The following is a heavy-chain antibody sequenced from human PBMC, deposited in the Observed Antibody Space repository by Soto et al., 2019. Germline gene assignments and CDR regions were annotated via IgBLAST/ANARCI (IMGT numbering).Heavy chain of an antibody. Sequence: ASVKVSCKASGYTFTSYGISWVRQAPGQGLEWMGWISTYSGNTNYAQKLQGRVTMTTDTSTSTVYMELRSLRSDDTAVYYCARDESNYLDYWGQGTLVTVSS. CDR3: ARDESNYLDY. J-gene: IGHJ4*02. V-gene: IGHV1-18*04. CDR2: ISTYSGNT. CDR1: GYTFTSYG.